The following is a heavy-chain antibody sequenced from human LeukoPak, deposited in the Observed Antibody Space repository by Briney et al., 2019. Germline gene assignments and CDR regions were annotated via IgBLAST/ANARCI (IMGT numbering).Heavy chain of an antibody. J-gene: IGHJ4*02. CDR2: IYTSGST. V-gene: IGHV4-61*02. D-gene: IGHD3-22*01. CDR1: GYSISSGYY. Sequence: PSETLSLTCTVSGYSISSGYYWSWIRQPAGKGLEWIGRIYTSGSTNYNPSLKSRVTISVDTSKNQFSLKLSSVTAADTAVYYCASDIPRITMIDMYYFDYWGQGTLVTVSS. CDR3: ASDIPRITMIDMYYFDY.